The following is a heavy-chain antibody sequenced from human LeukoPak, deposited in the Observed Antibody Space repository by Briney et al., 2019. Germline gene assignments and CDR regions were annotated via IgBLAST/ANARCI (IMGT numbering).Heavy chain of an antibody. CDR2: IWYDGSNT. J-gene: IGHJ4*02. CDR3: ARESITMVRGALDY. CDR1: GFPFHSLG. V-gene: IGHV3-33*01. Sequence: GPLRLFCAAFGFPFHSLGMHRVRKAPGTGLEGVAVIWYDGSNTYYADSVKGRFTISRDNSKNTLYLQMNSLRAEDTAVYYCARESITMVRGALDYWGQGTLVTVSS. D-gene: IGHD3-10*01.